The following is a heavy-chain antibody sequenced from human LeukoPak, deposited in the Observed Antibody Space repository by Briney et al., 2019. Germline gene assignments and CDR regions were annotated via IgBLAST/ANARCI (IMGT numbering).Heavy chain of an antibody. CDR2: ISGSGRTI. Sequence: GGSLRLSCAASGFTFSIYEMNWVRQAPGKGLEWVSYISGSGRTIYYADSVKGRFTISRDNAKNSLYLQMSSLGAEDTAIYYCSRDRGGGDIYFDYWGQGTLVTVSS. CDR3: SRDRGGGDIYFDY. CDR1: GFTFSIYE. D-gene: IGHD2-21*02. J-gene: IGHJ4*02. V-gene: IGHV3-48*03.